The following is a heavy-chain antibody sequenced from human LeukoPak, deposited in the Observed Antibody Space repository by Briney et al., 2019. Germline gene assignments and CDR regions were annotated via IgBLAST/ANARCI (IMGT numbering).Heavy chain of an antibody. CDR2: ISAYNGKT. CDR3: ARVEEWFGEPQEYYFDY. J-gene: IGHJ4*02. V-gene: IGHV1-18*01. CDR1: GYTFTNYG. Sequence: ASVKVSCKASGYTFTNYGITWVRQAPGQGLEWMGWISAYNGKTNYAQKVQGRVTMTTDRSTSTTYMELRSLRSDDTAVYYCARVEEWFGEPQEYYFDYWGQGTLVTVSS. D-gene: IGHD3-10*01.